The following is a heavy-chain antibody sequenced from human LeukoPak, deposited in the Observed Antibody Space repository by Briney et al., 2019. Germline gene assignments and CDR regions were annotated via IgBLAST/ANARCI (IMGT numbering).Heavy chain of an antibody. CDR3: ATESYSGSYLYAFDI. Sequence: ASVKVSCKVSGYSLTDLSIHWVRQAPGKGLEWMGGFDPEDGETIYAQKFQGRVTMTEDTSTDTAYMELSSLRSEDTAVYYCATESYSGSYLYAFDIWGQGTMVTVSS. D-gene: IGHD1-26*01. V-gene: IGHV1-24*01. CDR2: FDPEDGET. J-gene: IGHJ3*02. CDR1: GYSLTDLS.